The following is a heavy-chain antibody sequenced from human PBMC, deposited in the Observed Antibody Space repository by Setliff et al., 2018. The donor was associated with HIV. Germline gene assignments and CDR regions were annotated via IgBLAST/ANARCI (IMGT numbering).Heavy chain of an antibody. D-gene: IGHD6-19*01. V-gene: IGHV1-18*01. CDR3: ARKYTGGPLDY. CDR1: GYTFTGYG. CDR2: ISTYNGNT. Sequence: ASVKVSCKASGYTFTGYGITWVRQAPGQGLEWMGWISTYNGNTHYAQKLQGRVTMTTDTYTSTAYMELRSLRSDDTAMYYCARKYTGGPLDYWGQGTLVTVSS. J-gene: IGHJ4*02.